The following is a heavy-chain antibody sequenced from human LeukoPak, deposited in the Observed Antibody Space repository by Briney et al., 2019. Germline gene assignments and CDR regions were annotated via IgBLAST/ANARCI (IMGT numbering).Heavy chain of an antibody. CDR3: AKDGYSSGWSNPDYYYYGMDV. D-gene: IGHD6-19*01. CDR1: GFTLDDYA. V-gene: IGHV3-9*01. CDR2: ISWNSGSI. Sequence: PGGSLRLSCAASGFTLDDYAMRWVRHAPGKGLEGVSGISWNSGSIGYAHSVKGRFTISRDNAKNSLYLQMNSLRAEDTALYYCAKDGYSSGWSNPDYYYYGMDVWGQGTTVTVSS. J-gene: IGHJ6*02.